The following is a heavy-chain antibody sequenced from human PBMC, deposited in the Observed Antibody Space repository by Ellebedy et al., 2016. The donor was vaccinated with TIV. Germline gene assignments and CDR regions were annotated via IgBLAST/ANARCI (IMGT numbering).Heavy chain of an antibody. Sequence: SETLSLTCTVSGDSISNRSYYWGWIRQPPGKGLEWIGSIYYNGGTYYNSSLKSRVTISVATSRNQFSLHLNSVTAADTAVYYCARHSGANWFDPWGQGTLVTVSS. D-gene: IGHD3-10*01. CDR1: GDSISNRSYY. CDR2: IYYNGGT. J-gene: IGHJ5*02. V-gene: IGHV4-39*01. CDR3: ARHSGANWFDP.